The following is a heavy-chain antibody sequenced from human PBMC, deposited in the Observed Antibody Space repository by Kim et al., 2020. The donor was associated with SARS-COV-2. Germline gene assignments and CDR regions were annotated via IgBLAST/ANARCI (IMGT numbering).Heavy chain of an antibody. J-gene: IGHJ4*02. CDR3: AKAAGSSSGYFDY. D-gene: IGHD6-13*01. V-gene: IGHV3-9*01. Sequence: GGSLRLSCAASGFTFDDYAMHWVRQAPGKGLEWVSGISWNSGSIGYADSVKGRFTISRDNAKNSLYLQMNSLRAEDTALYYCAKAAGSSSGYFDYWGQGTLVIVSS. CDR2: ISWNSGSI. CDR1: GFTFDDYA.